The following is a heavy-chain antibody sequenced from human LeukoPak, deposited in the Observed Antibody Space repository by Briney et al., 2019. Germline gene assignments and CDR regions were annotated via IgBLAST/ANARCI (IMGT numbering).Heavy chain of an antibody. J-gene: IGHJ4*02. V-gene: IGHV4-39*07. CDR1: SGSISSSDYY. Sequence: SETLSLTCTVSSGSISSSDYYWGWIRQPPGKGLEWIGSIYYSGSAYYNPSLKSRVTISVDTSKNQFSLKLSSVTAADTAVYYCARDYYDSSGYYHGIFDYWGQGTPVTVSS. CDR2: IYYSGSA. CDR3: ARDYYDSSGYYHGIFDY. D-gene: IGHD3-22*01.